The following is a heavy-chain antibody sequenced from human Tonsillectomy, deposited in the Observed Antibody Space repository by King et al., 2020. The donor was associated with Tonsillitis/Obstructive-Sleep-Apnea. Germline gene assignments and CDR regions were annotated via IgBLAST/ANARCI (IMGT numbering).Heavy chain of an antibody. J-gene: IGHJ6*02. CDR1: GFSVTRNY. CDR3: ARNLPAXGNHYAMDV. CDR2: IYSGGST. Sequence: VQLVESGGGLIQPGGSLRLSCAVSGFSVTRNYMIWVRQAPGKXLEWVSVIYSGGSTYHADSVKXRFTISRDNSKNTLYLQMNSLSAEDTAFYFCARNLPAXGNHYAMDVWGQXXXVTVSS. D-gene: IGHD1-14*01. V-gene: IGHV3-53*01.